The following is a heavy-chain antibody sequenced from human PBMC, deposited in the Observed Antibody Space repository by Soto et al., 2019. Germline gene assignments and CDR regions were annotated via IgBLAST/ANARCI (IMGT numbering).Heavy chain of an antibody. CDR2: IFHSGST. CDR3: ARDQNGSPHFDY. CDR1: GASISSYY. V-gene: IGHV4-59*01. D-gene: IGHD1-26*01. Sequence: QVQLQESDPGLVKPSETLSLTCTVSGASISSYYWSWIRQPPGKGLEWVGFIFHSGSTNCNPSLKSRVTFSVDTSKNQFSLKLTSVTAADTAVYYCARDQNGSPHFDYWGQGILITVSS. J-gene: IGHJ4*02.